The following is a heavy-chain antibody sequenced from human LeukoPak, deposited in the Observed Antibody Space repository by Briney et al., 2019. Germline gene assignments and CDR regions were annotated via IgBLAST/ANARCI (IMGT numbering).Heavy chain of an antibody. V-gene: IGHV1-8*01. CDR2: MNPNSGNT. J-gene: IGHJ6*03. CDR1: GYTFTSYD. D-gene: IGHD2-2*01. Sequence: ASVKVSCKASGYTFTSYDINWVRQATGQGVEWMGWMNPNSGNTGYAQKFQGRVTMTRNTSISTAYMELSSLRSEDTAVYYCARGRCSSTSCYIDYYYYMDVWGKGTTVTVSS. CDR3: ARGRCSSTSCYIDYYYYMDV.